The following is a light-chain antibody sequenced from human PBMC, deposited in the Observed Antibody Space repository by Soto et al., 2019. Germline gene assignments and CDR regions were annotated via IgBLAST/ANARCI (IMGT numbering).Light chain of an antibody. J-gene: IGLJ2*01. Sequence: QSALTQPPSASGSPGQSVTISCTGASSDVGGYNFVSWYQHHPGKAPRLMIYDVTQRPSGVPDRFSGSKSGNTASLTVSGLQVDDEDSDYCSSYAGSSIPVAFGGGTKVTVL. CDR2: DVT. V-gene: IGLV2-8*01. CDR3: SSYAGSSIPVA. CDR1: SSDVGGYNF.